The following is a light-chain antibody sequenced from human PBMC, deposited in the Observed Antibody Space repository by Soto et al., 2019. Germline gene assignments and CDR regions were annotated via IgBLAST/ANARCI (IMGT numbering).Light chain of an antibody. V-gene: IGKV1-6*01. CDR2: GAQ. CDR1: QDISNN. Sequence: AVQVTQSPPSLSASVGDSVTISCRASQDISNNLGWYQQKPGKYPNLLIWGAQSLQSGVPSRFSASGSGTEFTLTISSLQPDDFATYYCLQDYSAPWTFGRGTKVEVK. J-gene: IGKJ1*01. CDR3: LQDYSAPWT.